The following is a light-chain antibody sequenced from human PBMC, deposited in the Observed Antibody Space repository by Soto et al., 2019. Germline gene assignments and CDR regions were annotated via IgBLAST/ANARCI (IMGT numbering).Light chain of an antibody. CDR2: EVS. J-gene: IGLJ2*01. Sequence: QSVLTQPPSASGSPGQSVTIPCTGTSSDVGFYNYVSWYQQHPGKAPKLIIYEVSKRPSGVPDRFSGSKSGNTASLTVSGLQSEDEADYYCSSYAGSNNLGLFGGGTKLTVL. V-gene: IGLV2-8*01. CDR1: SSDVGFYNY. CDR3: SSYAGSNNLGL.